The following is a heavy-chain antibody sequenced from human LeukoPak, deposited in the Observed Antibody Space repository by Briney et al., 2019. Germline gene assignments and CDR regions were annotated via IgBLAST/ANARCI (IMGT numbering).Heavy chain of an antibody. CDR2: INWNGGST. D-gene: IGHD3-22*01. CDR1: GFTSDDYG. Sequence: GGSLRLSCAASGFTSDDYGMSWVRRAPGKGLEWVSGINWNGGSTGYADSVKGRFTISRDNAKNSLYLQMNSLRAEDTALYYCARDTYYYDSSGYFDYWGQGTLVTVSS. CDR3: ARDTYYYDSSGYFDY. J-gene: IGHJ4*02. V-gene: IGHV3-20*04.